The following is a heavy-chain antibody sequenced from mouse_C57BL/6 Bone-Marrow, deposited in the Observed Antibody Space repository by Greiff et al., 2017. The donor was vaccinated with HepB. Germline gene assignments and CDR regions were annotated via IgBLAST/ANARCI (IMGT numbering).Heavy chain of an antibody. Sequence: EVMLVESGGGLVQPGGSMKLSWAASGFTFSDAWMDWVRQSPEKGLEWVSEIRNKANNHATYYAESVKGRFTISRDDSKSSVYLQMNSLRAEDIGIYYCTDYDYDGACFAYWGQGTLVTVSA. CDR1: GFTFSDAW. CDR3: TDYDYDGACFAY. J-gene: IGHJ3*01. D-gene: IGHD2-4*01. CDR2: IRNKANNHAT. V-gene: IGHV6-6*01.